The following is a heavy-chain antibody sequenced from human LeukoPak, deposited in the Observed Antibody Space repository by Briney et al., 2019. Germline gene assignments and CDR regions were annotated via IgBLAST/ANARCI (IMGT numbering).Heavy chain of an antibody. CDR3: ARDLGIAAAGTPTGWFDP. CDR1: GGSISSYY. J-gene: IGHJ5*02. Sequence: SETLSLTCTVSGGSISSYYWSWIRQPAGKGLEWIGRIYTSGSTNYNPSLKSRVTMSVDTSKNQFSLKLSSVTAADTAVYYCARDLGIAAAGTPTGWFDPWGRGTLVTVSS. V-gene: IGHV4-4*07. CDR2: IYTSGST. D-gene: IGHD6-13*01.